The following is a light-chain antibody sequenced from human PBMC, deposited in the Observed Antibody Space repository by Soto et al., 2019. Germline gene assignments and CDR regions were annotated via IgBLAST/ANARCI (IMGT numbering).Light chain of an antibody. J-gene: IGKJ5*01. CDR2: DAS. CDR1: LSVSVY. V-gene: IGKV3-11*01. Sequence: EILCTQSPATLSLSPGSRATLSCRTSLSVSVYLDWYQQKPGQAPRLLISDASNRATGIPARFSGSGSGTDFTLTISSLEPEDFAVYYCHQRQYWPPITFGQGTRMEI. CDR3: HQRQYWPPIT.